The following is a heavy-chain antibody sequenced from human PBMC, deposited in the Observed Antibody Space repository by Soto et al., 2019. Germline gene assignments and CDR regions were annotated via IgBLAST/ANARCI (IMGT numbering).Heavy chain of an antibody. V-gene: IGHV3-11*01. J-gene: IGHJ6*02. CDR2: ISSSGSTI. Sequence: GGSLRLSCAASGFTFSDYYMSWIRQAPGKGLEWVSYISSSGSTIYYADSVKGRFTISRDNAKNSLYLQMNSLRAEDTAVYYCARDLPGWTMVRGVIMDYYYGMDVWGQGTTVTVSS. CDR1: GFTFSDYY. CDR3: ARDLPGWTMVRGVIMDYYYGMDV. D-gene: IGHD3-10*01.